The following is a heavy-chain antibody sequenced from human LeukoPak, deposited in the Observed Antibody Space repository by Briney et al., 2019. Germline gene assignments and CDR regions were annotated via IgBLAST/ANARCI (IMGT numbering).Heavy chain of an antibody. D-gene: IGHD6-19*01. V-gene: IGHV1-69*08. J-gene: IGHJ4*02. CDR1: GGTFSSYN. CDR2: IIPMQGTP. CDR3: ARESVAGGFEY. Sequence: ASVKVSCKASGGTFSSYNFTWVRQAPGQGLEWMGGIIPMQGTPNYAQKFQDRVTISADKSTTTVYMALSSLRYEDTAMYYCARESVAGGFEYWGQGTLVTVSS.